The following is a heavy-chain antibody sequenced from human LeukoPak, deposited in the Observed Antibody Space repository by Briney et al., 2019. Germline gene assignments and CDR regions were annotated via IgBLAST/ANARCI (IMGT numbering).Heavy chain of an antibody. CDR1: GGSISSGGYY. CDR3: ASTGPTYYYDSSGYYLDY. D-gene: IGHD3-22*01. J-gene: IGHJ4*02. CDR2: IYYSGST. Sequence: SETLSLTCTVSGGSISSGGYYWSWIRQHPGKGLEWIGYIYYSGSTYYNPSLKSRVTIFVDTSKNQFSLKLSSVTAADTAVYYCASTGPTYYYDSSGYYLDYWGQGTLVTVSS. V-gene: IGHV4-31*03.